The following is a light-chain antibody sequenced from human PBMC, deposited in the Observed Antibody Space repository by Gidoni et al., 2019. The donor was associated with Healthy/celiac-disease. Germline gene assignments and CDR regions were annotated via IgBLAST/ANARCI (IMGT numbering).Light chain of an antibody. J-gene: IGKJ3*01. Sequence: EIVLTQSPGTLSLSPGERATLSCRASQSVSSSYLAWYQQKPGQAPRLLIYGASSRATGIPDRFGGSGSGTDFTLTISRLEPEDFAVYYCQQYGSSPLFXPXTKVXIK. V-gene: IGKV3-20*01. CDR2: GAS. CDR3: QQYGSSPL. CDR1: QSVSSSY.